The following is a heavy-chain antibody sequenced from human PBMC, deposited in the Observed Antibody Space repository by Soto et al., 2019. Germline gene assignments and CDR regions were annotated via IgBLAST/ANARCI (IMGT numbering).Heavy chain of an antibody. CDR3: ARGCSVVAGTVYFDY. Sequence: SVKVSCKASGGTFSSYAISWVRQAPGQGLEWMGGIIPIFGTANYAQKFQGRVTITADKSTSTAYMELSSLRSEDTAVYYCARGCSVVAGTVYFDYWGQGTLVTVSS. J-gene: IGHJ4*02. CDR1: GGTFSSYA. D-gene: IGHD6-19*01. CDR2: IIPIFGTA. V-gene: IGHV1-69*06.